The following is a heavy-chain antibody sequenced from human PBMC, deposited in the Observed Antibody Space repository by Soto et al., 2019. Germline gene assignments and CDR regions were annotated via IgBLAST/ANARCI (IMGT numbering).Heavy chain of an antibody. V-gene: IGHV5-51*01. J-gene: IGHJ4*02. Sequence: GESLKISCKGSGYSFTNYWIGWVRQMPGKGLEWMGIIYPGDSDTRYSPSFQGQVTISTDKSISTAYLQWSSLRASDSAMYYCARSRITGSTWTFDYWGQGTLVTVSS. CDR1: GYSFTNYW. CDR3: ARSRITGSTWTFDY. D-gene: IGHD1-20*01. CDR2: IYPGDSDT.